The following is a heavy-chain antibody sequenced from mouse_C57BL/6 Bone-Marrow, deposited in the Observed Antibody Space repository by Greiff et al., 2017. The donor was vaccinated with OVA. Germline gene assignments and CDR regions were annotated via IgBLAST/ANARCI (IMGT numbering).Heavy chain of an antibody. CDR1: GYTFTSYW. CDR3: ARRGGYYDYDDAMDY. D-gene: IGHD2-4*01. V-gene: IGHV1-50*01. Sequence: VQLQQPGAELVKPGASVKLSCKASGYTFTSYWMQWVKQRPGQGLEWIGEIDPSDSYTNYNQKFKGKATLTVDTSSSTAYMQLSSLTSEDSAVYYCARRGGYYDYDDAMDYWGQGTSVTVSS. CDR2: IDPSDSYT. J-gene: IGHJ4*01.